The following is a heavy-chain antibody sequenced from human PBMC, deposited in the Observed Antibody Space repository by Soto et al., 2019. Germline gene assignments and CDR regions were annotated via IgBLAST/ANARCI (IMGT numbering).Heavy chain of an antibody. J-gene: IGHJ4*02. CDR3: ARHQCGSGNSNFDF. V-gene: IGHV5-10-1*01. CDR2: IDPSDSFA. CDR1: EYSFPLYW. Sequence: GESLTISCRTFEYSFPLYWIGWVRQKPGGGLEWMGRIDPSDSFATYSPSFQGHVTISADKSTRTVYLEWRSLQASDTATYYCARHQCGSGNSNFDFWGQGTPVTVSS. D-gene: IGHD3-10*01.